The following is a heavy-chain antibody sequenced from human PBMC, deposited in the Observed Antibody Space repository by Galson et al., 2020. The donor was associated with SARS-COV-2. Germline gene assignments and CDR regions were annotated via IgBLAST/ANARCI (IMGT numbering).Heavy chain of an antibody. D-gene: IGHD1-26*01. CDR2: IYYIGTT. Sequence: SETLSLTCTVSGGSISNSLYYWGWIRQPPGKGLEWIGNIYYIGTTVYNPSLKSRVTMSLDTSENQFSLKLSSVTAADTAMYYCARVGATVEYWGRGTLITVS. CDR3: ARVGATVEY. CDR1: GGSISNSLYY. J-gene: IGHJ4*02. V-gene: IGHV4-39*07.